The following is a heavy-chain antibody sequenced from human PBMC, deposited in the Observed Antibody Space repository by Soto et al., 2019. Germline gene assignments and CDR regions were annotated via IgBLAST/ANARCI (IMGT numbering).Heavy chain of an antibody. Sequence: QVQLQESGPGLVKPSQTLSLTCTVSGGSISSGGYYWSWIRQHPGKGLEWIGYIYYSGSTYYNPSLKSRVTISVDTGKIQFSLKLSSVAAADTAVYYCARGAHDSSCYYYHDYWGQGTLVTVSS. V-gene: IGHV4-31*03. CDR3: ARGAHDSSCYYYHDY. CDR2: IYYSGST. J-gene: IGHJ4*02. CDR1: GGSISSGGYY. D-gene: IGHD3-22*01.